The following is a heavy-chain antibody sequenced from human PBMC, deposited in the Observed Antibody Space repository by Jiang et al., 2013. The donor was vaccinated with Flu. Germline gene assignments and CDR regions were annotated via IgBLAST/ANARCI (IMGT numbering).Heavy chain of an antibody. D-gene: IGHD2-21*02. J-gene: IGHJ4*02. CDR3: ARVSIEGHCGGDCYDRRFDY. CDR1: GGSISSYY. CDR2: IYYSGST. V-gene: IGHV4-59*01. Sequence: LLKPSETLSLTCTVSGGSISSYYWSWIRQPPGKGLEWIGYIYYSGSTNYNPSLKSRVTISVDTSKNQFSLKLSSVTAADTAVYYCARVSIEGHCGGDCYDRRFDYWGQGTLVTVSS.